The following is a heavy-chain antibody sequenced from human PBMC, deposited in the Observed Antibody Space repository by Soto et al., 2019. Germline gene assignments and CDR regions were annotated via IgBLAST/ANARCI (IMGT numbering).Heavy chain of an antibody. CDR2: ISWDGGST. CDR3: AKGSVTLFDY. Sequence: GGSLRLSFAASGFTFDDYTMHWVRQAPGKGLEWVSLISWDGGSTYYADSVKGRFTISRDNSKNSLYLQMNSLRTEDTALYYCAKGSVTLFDYWGQETLVTVSS. V-gene: IGHV3-43*01. D-gene: IGHD4-4*01. CDR1: GFTFDDYT. J-gene: IGHJ4*02.